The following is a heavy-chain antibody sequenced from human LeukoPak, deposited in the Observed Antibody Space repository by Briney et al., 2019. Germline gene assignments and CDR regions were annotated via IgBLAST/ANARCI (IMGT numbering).Heavy chain of an antibody. CDR3: AKVIGGDNETY. Sequence: GGSLRLSCAASGFTFSSCAMSWVRQAPGKGLEWVSSITDSGGSTYYADSVKGRFTISRDNSENTLYLQMSSLRAEDTAVYYCAKVIGGDNETYWGQGTLVTVSS. D-gene: IGHD3-16*01. CDR2: ITDSGGST. V-gene: IGHV3-23*01. J-gene: IGHJ4*02. CDR1: GFTFSSCA.